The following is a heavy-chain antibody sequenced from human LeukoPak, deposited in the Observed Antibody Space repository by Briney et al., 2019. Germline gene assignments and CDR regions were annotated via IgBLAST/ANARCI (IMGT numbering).Heavy chain of an antibody. V-gene: IGHV1-18*01. CDR1: GYTFTNYG. D-gene: IGHD1-26*01. Sequence: ASVKVSCKASGYTFTNYGINWVRQAPGQGLEWMGWISAYNGVTKSAQKLQGRVTMTTDTSTSTAYMELGNLRSDDTAVYYCARWDRGRNSELDYWGQGTLVIVSS. J-gene: IGHJ4*02. CDR3: ARWDRGRNSELDY. CDR2: ISAYNGVT.